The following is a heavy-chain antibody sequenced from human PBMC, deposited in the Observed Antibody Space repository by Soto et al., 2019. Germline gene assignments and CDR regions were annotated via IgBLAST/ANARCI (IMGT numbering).Heavy chain of an antibody. V-gene: IGHV4-39*01. J-gene: IGHJ6*03. CDR3: ARKQIYYYYYMDG. CDR1: GGSISSSSYY. Sequence: SETLSLTCTVSGGSISSSSYYWGWIRQPPGKGLEWIGSIYYSGSTYYNPSLKSRVTISVDTSKNQFSLKLSSVTAADTAVYYCARKQIYYYYYMDGCGKGTTVTVSS. CDR2: IYYSGST.